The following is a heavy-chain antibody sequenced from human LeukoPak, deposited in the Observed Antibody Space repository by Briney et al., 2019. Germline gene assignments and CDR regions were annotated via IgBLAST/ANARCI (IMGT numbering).Heavy chain of an antibody. CDR3: GRLIAAAGPLAFDI. D-gene: IGHD6-13*01. Sequence: ASVKFSCKASGGTFTNYVISWLRQVPGQGLEWMGGIIPMFGTPYYAQKFQGRVTISADESTSTAYVELSSLKASDTAMYYCGRLIAAAGPLAFDIWGQGTMVTVSS. CDR1: GGTFTNYV. V-gene: IGHV1-69*13. CDR2: IIPMFGTP. J-gene: IGHJ3*02.